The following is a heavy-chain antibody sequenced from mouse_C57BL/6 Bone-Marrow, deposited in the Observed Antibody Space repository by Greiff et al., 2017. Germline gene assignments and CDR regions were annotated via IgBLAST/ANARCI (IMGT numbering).Heavy chain of an antibody. CDR1: GYTFTSYW. Sequence: QVQLQQPGAELVKPGASVKMSCKASGYTFTSYWITWVKQRPAQGLEWIGDIYPGSGSTNYNEKFKSKATLTVDTSSSTAYMQLSSLTSEDSAVYYCAREEAVVEYYAMDYWGQGTSVTVSS. D-gene: IGHD1-1*01. CDR2: IYPGSGST. CDR3: AREEAVVEYYAMDY. V-gene: IGHV1-55*01. J-gene: IGHJ4*01.